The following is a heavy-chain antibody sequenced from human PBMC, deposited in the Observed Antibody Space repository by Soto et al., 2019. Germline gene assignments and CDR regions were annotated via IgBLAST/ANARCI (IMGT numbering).Heavy chain of an antibody. CDR2: ISYDGSNK. V-gene: IGHV3-30-3*01. D-gene: IGHD3-22*01. CDR1: GFTFSSYA. Sequence: QVQLVESGGGVVQPGRSLRLSCAASGFTFSSYAMHWVRQAPGKGLEWVAVISYDGSNKYYADSVKGRFTISRETSKNTLYLQMNSLRAEDTAVYYCAREPNTMRDLYWGQGTLVTVSS. CDR3: AREPNTMRDLY. J-gene: IGHJ4*02.